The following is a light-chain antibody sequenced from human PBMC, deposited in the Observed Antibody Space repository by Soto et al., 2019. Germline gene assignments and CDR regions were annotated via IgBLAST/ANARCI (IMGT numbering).Light chain of an antibody. Sequence: DIQMTQSPSSLSASVGDRVTITCRASQGVSNYLAWYQQKPGKVPKLLIYAASTLQSGVPSRFSGSGSGTEFTITISSLQTEDVAAYYCQKYNSAHRRFFTFGPGTKVDIK. V-gene: IGKV1-27*01. J-gene: IGKJ3*01. CDR2: AAS. CDR1: QGVSNY. CDR3: QKYNSAHRRFFT.